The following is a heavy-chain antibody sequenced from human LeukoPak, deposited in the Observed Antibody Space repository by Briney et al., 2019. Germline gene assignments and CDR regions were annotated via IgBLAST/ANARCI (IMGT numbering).Heavy chain of an antibody. V-gene: IGHV4-39*01. CDR1: GGSFSGYY. CDR3: ARHAANPMVRGVISYFDY. D-gene: IGHD3-10*01. Sequence: SETLSLTCAVYGGSFSGYYWGWIRQPPGKGLEWIGSIYYSGSTYYNPSLKSRVTISVDTSKNQFSLKLSSVTAADTAVYYCARHAANPMVRGVISYFDYWGQGTLVTVSS. CDR2: IYYSGST. J-gene: IGHJ4*02.